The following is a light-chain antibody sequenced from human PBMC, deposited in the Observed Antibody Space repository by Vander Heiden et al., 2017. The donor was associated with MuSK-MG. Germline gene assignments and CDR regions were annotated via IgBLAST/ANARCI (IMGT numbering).Light chain of an antibody. CDR2: AAS. CDR1: QSISSY. CDR3: QQNDSTPLFT. Sequence: DIQMTQSPSSLSASVGDRVTITCRASQSISSYLNWYQQKPGKAPKLLIYAASSLQSGVPSRFSGSGSGTDFTLTISSLQPEDFATYYCQQNDSTPLFTFGHGTKVDIK. V-gene: IGKV1-39*01. J-gene: IGKJ3*01.